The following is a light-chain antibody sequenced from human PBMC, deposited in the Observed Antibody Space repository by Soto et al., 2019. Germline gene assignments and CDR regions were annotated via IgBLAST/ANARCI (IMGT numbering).Light chain of an antibody. V-gene: IGKV1-33*01. CDR2: DAS. Sequence: DIQMTQSPCSLAASVGDRGTITCQASQDIKNYLNWYQQKSGKAPKLLIYDASDLETGVPSRFSGSGSGTDFTFTINSLQPEDIATYYCQQYDNLPLTFGGGTKV. J-gene: IGKJ4*01. CDR1: QDIKNY. CDR3: QQYDNLPLT.